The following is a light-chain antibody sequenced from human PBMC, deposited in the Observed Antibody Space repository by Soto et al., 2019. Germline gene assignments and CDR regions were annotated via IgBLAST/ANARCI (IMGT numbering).Light chain of an antibody. J-gene: IGKJ4*01. CDR2: DAS. V-gene: IGKV1-33*01. CDR3: LHYDNSPLT. CDR1: QDISNY. Sequence: DVQMTQSPSSLSASVGDRVTITCQASQDISNYLNWYQQKPGKAPTLLIHDASNLETGVPSRFNGRGCGTACTLTISSLKPEYIAKEHFLHYDNSPLTFVGGTMAVI.